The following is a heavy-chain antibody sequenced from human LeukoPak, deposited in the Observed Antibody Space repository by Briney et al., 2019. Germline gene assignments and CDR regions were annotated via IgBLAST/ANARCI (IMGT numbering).Heavy chain of an antibody. J-gene: IGHJ4*02. CDR3: AKPPGGYSYGAFDY. CDR2: IRYDGSNK. D-gene: IGHD5-18*01. CDR1: GYTFTGYY. Sequence: SCKASGYTFTGYYMHWVRQAPGKGLEWVAFIRYDGSNKYYADSVKGRFTISRDNSKNTLYLQMNSLRAEDTAVYYCAKPPGGYSYGAFDYWGQGTLVTVSS. V-gene: IGHV3-30*02.